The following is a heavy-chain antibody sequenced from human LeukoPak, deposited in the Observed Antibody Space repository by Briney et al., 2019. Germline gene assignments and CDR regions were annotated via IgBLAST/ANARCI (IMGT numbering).Heavy chain of an antibody. Sequence: GGSLRLSCAASGFTFDDYAMHWVRQAPGKGLEWVSLISGGGGFTYYADSVKGRFTISRDNSKNSLYLRMNSLRTEDTALYYCAKGISGTAVVMDYWGQGTLVTVSS. CDR3: AKGISGTAVVMDY. V-gene: IGHV3-43*02. D-gene: IGHD5-18*01. CDR1: GFTFDDYA. CDR2: ISGGGGFT. J-gene: IGHJ4*02.